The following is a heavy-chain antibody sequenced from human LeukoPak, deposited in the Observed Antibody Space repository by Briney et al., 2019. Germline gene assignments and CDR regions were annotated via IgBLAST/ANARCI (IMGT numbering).Heavy chain of an antibody. Sequence: GGSLRLACAASGFTVGDEALIWCRPAPGKEMEWISAIRGTGGTTYYADSVKGRCTISRDNSRNTVYLQMNSLRAEDTALYFCGKDPNGDYVGAFDFWGPGTMVTVSS. CDR2: IRGTGGTT. CDR1: GFTVGDEA. V-gene: IGHV3-23*01. D-gene: IGHD4-17*01. CDR3: GKDPNGDYVGAFDF. J-gene: IGHJ3*01.